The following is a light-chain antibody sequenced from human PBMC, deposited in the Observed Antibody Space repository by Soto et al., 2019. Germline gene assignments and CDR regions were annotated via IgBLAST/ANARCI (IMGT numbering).Light chain of an antibody. V-gene: IGKV1-9*01. CDR2: AAS. CDR3: QQLNSYPRT. CDR1: QGISSY. J-gene: IGKJ1*01. Sequence: QLTQSPSSLSASVGDRVTITCRASQGISSYLAWYQQKPGKAPKLLIYAASTLQSGVPSRFSGSGSGTDFTLTISSLQPEEFATYYCQQLNSYPRTFGQGTKVEIK.